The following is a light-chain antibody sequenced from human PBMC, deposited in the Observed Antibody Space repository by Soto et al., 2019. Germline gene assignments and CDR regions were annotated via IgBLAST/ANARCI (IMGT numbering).Light chain of an antibody. CDR1: QTISTW. V-gene: IGKV1-5*01. Sequence: GDIGTITGRAIQTISTWCAWYQHKPGKAPTLVIDDASTLERGVPSRFSGTGSGTEFTLSIDSLHPEDFANYYCQQYHTSSSTVGQGTRLEI. CDR2: DAS. J-gene: IGKJ5*01. CDR3: QQYHTSSST.